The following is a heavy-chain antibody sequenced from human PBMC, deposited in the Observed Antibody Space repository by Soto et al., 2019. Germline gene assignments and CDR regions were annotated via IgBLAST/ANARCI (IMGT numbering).Heavy chain of an antibody. CDR2: ISAYNGNT. D-gene: IGHD3-10*01. CDR1: GYTFTSYG. J-gene: IGHJ6*02. Sequence: QVQLVQSGAEVKKPGASVEVSCKASGYTFTSYGISWVRQDPGQGLEWMGWISAYNGNTNYAQKLQGRVTMTTDTSTSTAYMELRSLRSDDTAVYYCARGYYGSGSYSPYGMDVWGQGTTVTVSS. V-gene: IGHV1-18*01. CDR3: ARGYYGSGSYSPYGMDV.